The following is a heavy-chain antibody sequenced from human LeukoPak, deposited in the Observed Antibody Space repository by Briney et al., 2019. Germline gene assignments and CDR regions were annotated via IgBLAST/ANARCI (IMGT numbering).Heavy chain of an antibody. D-gene: IGHD6-6*01. Sequence: GGSLRLSCAASGFTFSSYAMHWVRQAPGKGLEWVAVISYDGSNKYHADSVKGRFTISRDNSKNTLYLQMNSLRAEDTAVYYCARDRGRAQLVGHRGFDYWGQGTLVTVSS. CDR1: GFTFSSYA. J-gene: IGHJ4*02. V-gene: IGHV3-30*04. CDR3: ARDRGRAQLVGHRGFDY. CDR2: ISYDGSNK.